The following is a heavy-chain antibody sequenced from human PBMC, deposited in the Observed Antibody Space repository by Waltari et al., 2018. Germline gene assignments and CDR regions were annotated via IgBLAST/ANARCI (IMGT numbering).Heavy chain of an antibody. CDR1: GGSFSGYY. Sequence: QVQLQQWGAGLLKPSETLSLTCAVYGGSFSGYYWSWIRQPPGKGLEWIGEINHSGSTNYNPSLKSRVTISVDTSKNQFSLKLSSVTAADTAVYYCARWGGGTGTTPEYFQHRGQGTLVTVSS. V-gene: IGHV4-34*01. J-gene: IGHJ1*01. CDR3: ARWGGGTGTTPEYFQH. D-gene: IGHD1-7*01. CDR2: INHSGST.